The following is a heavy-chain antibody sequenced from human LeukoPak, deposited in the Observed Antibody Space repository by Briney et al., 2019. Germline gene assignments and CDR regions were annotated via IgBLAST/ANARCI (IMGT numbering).Heavy chain of an antibody. V-gene: IGHV3-30*02. Sequence: PGGSLRLSCVASGFTFRRYGMHWVGPAPGRGLEWVAFIGYDGSNKYADSVQGRFTISRDNSKNTLYLQMNSVRAEDTAVYYCANGGNWDFGYWGQGTLVTVSS. CDR1: GFTFRRYG. J-gene: IGHJ4*02. D-gene: IGHD3-16*01. CDR2: IGYDGSNK. CDR3: ANGGNWDFGY.